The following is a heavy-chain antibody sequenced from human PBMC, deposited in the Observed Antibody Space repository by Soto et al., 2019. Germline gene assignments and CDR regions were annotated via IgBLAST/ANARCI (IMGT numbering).Heavy chain of an antibody. V-gene: IGHV5-51*01. CDR3: ARPQRDGYNYYAFDI. CDR1: GYSFTSYW. D-gene: IGHD5-12*01. Sequence: GESLKISCKGSGYSFTSYWIGWVLQMPGKGLEWMGIIYPRDSDTRYSPSFQGQVTISADKSISTAYLQWSSLKASDTAMYYCARPQRDGYNYYAFDIWGQGTMVTVAS. J-gene: IGHJ3*02. CDR2: IYPRDSDT.